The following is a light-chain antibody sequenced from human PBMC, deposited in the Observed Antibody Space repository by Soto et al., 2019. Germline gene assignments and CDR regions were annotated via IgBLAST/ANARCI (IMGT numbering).Light chain of an antibody. CDR2: EVS. Sequence: DIVMTQTPLSLCVTPGQAATISCKSSQIARHTDGRTYLYWYRQKPGQPPHLLIYEVSNRFSGGPERFSGSGSGTDFALNISRVEADDVGIYYCMQNIDLPPTFGQGTKLEI. J-gene: IGKJ2*01. V-gene: IGKV2D-29*01. CDR3: MQNIDLPPT. CDR1: QIARHTDGRTY.